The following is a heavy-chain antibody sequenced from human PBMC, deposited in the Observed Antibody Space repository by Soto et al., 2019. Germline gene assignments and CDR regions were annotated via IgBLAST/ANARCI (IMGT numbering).Heavy chain of an antibody. CDR2: ISYDGSNK. CDR3: WGYDSSGYYSGRDY. J-gene: IGHJ4*02. CDR1: GFTFSSYG. V-gene: IGHV3-30*03. Sequence: QVQLVESGGGVVQPGRSLRLSCAASGFTFSSYGMHWVRQAPGKGLEWVAVISYDGSNKYYADSVKGRFTISRDNSKNTLYLQMNSLRAEDTAVHYCWGYDSSGYYSGRDYWGQGTLVTVSS. D-gene: IGHD3-22*01.